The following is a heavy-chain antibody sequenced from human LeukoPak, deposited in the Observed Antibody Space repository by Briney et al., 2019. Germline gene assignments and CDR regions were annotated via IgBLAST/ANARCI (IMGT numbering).Heavy chain of an antibody. J-gene: IGHJ5*02. Sequence: SETLSLTCTFSGDPISSSHWSWIRQPPGKGLEWVGYTNYNGGTNYNPSLKSRVTISVDTSKNQFSLKLSSVTAADTAVYYCARVGHQGSWFDPWGQGTLVTVSS. CDR2: TNYNGGT. CDR3: ARVGHQGSWFDP. V-gene: IGHV4-59*01. CDR1: GDPISSSH. D-gene: IGHD2-2*01.